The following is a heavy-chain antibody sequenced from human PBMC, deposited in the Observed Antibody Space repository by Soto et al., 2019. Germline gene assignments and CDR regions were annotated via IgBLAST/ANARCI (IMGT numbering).Heavy chain of an antibody. V-gene: IGHV3-23*01. J-gene: IGHJ3*02. Sequence: EVQLLASGGGLVQPGGSLRLSCAASGFTFSNYAMSWVRQAPGKGLEWVSTISGSGGTTYYADCVKGRFTISRDNYKHTLYLQMNSLRAEDTAAYYCAKAALGFTVRAFDIWGQGTMVTVSS. CDR2: ISGSGGTT. CDR1: GFTFSNYA. D-gene: IGHD3-10*01. CDR3: AKAALGFTVRAFDI.